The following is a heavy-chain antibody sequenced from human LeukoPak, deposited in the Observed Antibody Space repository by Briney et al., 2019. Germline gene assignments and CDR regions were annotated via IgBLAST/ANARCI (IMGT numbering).Heavy chain of an antibody. CDR1: GGSMSSRSYD. CDR3: ARQRWLQWIEY. D-gene: IGHD5-24*01. J-gene: IGHJ4*02. CDR2: LYSSGTP. Sequence: PSETLSLTCTLSGGSMSSRSYDWGWSREPPGKGLEWIGGLYSSGTPYSHPSLKSRVAISVDTSKRPFSLQLSSVTAADPAVYYCARQRWLQWIEYWGQGTLVTVSS. V-gene: IGHV4-39*01.